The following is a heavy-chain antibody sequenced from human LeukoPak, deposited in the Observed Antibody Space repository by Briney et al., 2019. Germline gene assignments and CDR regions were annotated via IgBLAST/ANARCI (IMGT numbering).Heavy chain of an antibody. Sequence: GESLQISCKGSGYSLTSYWISWVRQMPGKGLEWMGRIDPSDSYTNYSPSFQGHVTISADKSISTVYLQWSSLKASDTAMYYCARHSAGIVVAGKWGEGTLVTVSS. J-gene: IGHJ4*02. D-gene: IGHD6-19*01. CDR2: IDPSDSYT. CDR3: ARHSAGIVVAGK. V-gene: IGHV5-10-1*01. CDR1: GYSLTSYW.